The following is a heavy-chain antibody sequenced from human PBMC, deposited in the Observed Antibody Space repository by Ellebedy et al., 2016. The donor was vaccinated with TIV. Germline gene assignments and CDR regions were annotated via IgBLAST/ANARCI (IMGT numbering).Heavy chain of an antibody. J-gene: IGHJ6*02. CDR1: GGSIGTYY. Sequence: SETLSLTCTVSGGSIGTYYWHWLRQPPGRRLEWIAYIHHSGTTDYNPSLQRRGTISLDTSTNQFSLKLSSVTAADTAVYYCARDTPPKGAVSTRAYGMDVWGQGTTVTVSS. CDR2: IHHSGTT. CDR3: ARDTPPKGAVSTRAYGMDV. V-gene: IGHV4-59*12. D-gene: IGHD4-11*01.